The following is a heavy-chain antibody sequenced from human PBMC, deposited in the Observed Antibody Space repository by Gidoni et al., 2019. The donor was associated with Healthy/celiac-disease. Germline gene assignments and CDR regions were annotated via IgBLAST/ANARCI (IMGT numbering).Heavy chain of an antibody. J-gene: IGHJ4*02. V-gene: IGHV1-69*01. CDR2: IIPIFGTA. CDR1: GGTFSSYA. D-gene: IGHD3-9*01. CDR3: ASKNYDILTGYYKGFDY. Sequence: QVQLVQSGAEVKTPGSSVQVSCKASGGTFSSYAISWVRQAPGQGLEWIGGIIPIFGTANYAQKFQGRVTITADESTSTAYMELSSLRSEDTAVYYCASKNYDILTGYYKGFDYWGQGTLVTVSS.